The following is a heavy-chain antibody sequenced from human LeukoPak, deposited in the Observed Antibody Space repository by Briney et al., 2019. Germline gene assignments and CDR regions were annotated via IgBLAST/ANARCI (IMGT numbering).Heavy chain of an antibody. D-gene: IGHD3-10*01. CDR1: GFTFSSYS. CDR2: ISSSSNTI. V-gene: IGHV3-48*01. CDR3: ARGPYGSGSYWALGWYYYMDV. J-gene: IGHJ6*03. Sequence: GGSLRLSCAASGFTFSSYSINWVRQAPGKGLEWVSFISSSSNTIYYADSVKGRFTISRDNAKNSLYLQMNSLRGEDTAVYYCARGPYGSGSYWALGWYYYMDVWGKGTTVTISS.